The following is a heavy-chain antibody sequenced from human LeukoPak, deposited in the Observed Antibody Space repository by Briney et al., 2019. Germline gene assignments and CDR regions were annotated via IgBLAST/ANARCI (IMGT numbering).Heavy chain of an antibody. CDR2: ISYDGSNK. J-gene: IGHJ6*02. Sequence: GGSLRLSCAASGFTFSSYAMHWVRQAPGKGLEWVAFISYDGSNKYYADSEKGRFTISRDNSKNTLYLQMNSLRAEDTAVYYCARDRYYCSSTSCYTILCSYYYYGMDGWGQGTTVTVSS. CDR3: ARDRYYCSSTSCYTILCSYYYYGMDG. V-gene: IGHV3-30*04. D-gene: IGHD2-2*02. CDR1: GFTFSSYA.